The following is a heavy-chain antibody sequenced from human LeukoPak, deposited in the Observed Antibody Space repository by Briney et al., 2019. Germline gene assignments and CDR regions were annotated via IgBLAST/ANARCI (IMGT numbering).Heavy chain of an antibody. J-gene: IGHJ4*02. CDR2: IYHSGIT. D-gene: IGHD1-26*01. CDR3: AGELVLPIGPRRSPPKYYFDY. CDR1: GGSISSGGFY. Sequence: SETLSLTCTVSGGSISSGGFYWNWIRQPPGKGLEWIGNIYHSGITYYNPSLKSRVTISVDRSKNQFSLKVSSVTAADTAVYYCAGELVLPIGPRRSPPKYYFDYWGQGTLVTVSS. V-gene: IGHV4-30-2*01.